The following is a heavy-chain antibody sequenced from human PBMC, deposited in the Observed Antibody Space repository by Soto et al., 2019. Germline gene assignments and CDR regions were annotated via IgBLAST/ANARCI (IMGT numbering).Heavy chain of an antibody. CDR3: ATEGDGSGSYYYGMDV. Sequence: QVQLVQSGAEVKKPGSSVKVSCKASGGTFSSYAITWVRQAPGQGLEWMGGIIPIFGTANYAQKFQGRVTSXXDESTRTDYMELSSLRSEDTAVYYCATEGDGSGSYYYGMDVWGQGTTVTVSS. D-gene: IGHD3-22*01. CDR2: IIPIFGTA. V-gene: IGHV1-69*05. J-gene: IGHJ6*02. CDR1: GGTFSSYA.